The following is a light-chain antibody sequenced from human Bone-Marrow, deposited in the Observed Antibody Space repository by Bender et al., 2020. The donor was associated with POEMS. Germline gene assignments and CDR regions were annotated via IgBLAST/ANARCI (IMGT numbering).Light chain of an antibody. CDR2: EGS. Sequence: QSALTQPASVSGSPGQSITVSCTGTSSDVGSYNLVSWYQQHPGKAPKLMIYEGSQRPSGVSNRFSDSKSGNTASLTISGLRAEDEAEYHCCSYAGSNTLVFGGGTKVTVL. V-gene: IGLV2-23*01. J-gene: IGLJ2*01. CDR1: SSDVGSYNL. CDR3: CSYAGSNTLV.